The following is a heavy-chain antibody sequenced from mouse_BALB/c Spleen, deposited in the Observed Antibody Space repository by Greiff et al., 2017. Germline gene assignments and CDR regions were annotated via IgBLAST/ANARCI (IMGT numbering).Heavy chain of an antibody. V-gene: IGHV2-6-5*01. Sequence: QVHVKQSGPGLVAPSQSLSITCTVSGFSLTDYGVSWIRQPPGKGLEWLGVIWGGGSTYYNSALKSRLSISKDNSKSQVFLKMNSLQTDDTAMYYCAKHQNWDVDYFDYWGQGTTLTVSS. D-gene: IGHD4-1*01. CDR3: AKHQNWDVDYFDY. J-gene: IGHJ2*01. CDR2: IWGGGST. CDR1: GFSLTDYG.